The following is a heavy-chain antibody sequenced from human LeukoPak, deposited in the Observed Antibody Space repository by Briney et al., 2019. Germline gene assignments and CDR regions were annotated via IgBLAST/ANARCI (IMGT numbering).Heavy chain of an antibody. CDR1: DCSISSYY. CDR3: ARDKPYSGRYSGLDY. Sequence: ETLSLTCTGSDCSISSYYWSWIRQPAGKGREWIGRIYYSGSTNCNPSLKSRVTMSVDTSKNQFSLKLSSVTAADTAVYYCARDKPYSGRYSGLDYWGQGTLVTVSS. V-gene: IGHV4-4*07. D-gene: IGHD1-26*01. J-gene: IGHJ4*02. CDR2: IYYSGST.